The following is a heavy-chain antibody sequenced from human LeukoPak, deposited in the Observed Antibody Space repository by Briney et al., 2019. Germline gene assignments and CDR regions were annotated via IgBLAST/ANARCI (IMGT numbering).Heavy chain of an antibody. D-gene: IGHD4-17*01. CDR1: RFTFSIYA. V-gene: IGHV3-23*01. Sequence: GGSLRLSCAASRFTFSIYAMTWVREARGKGLEWGSTISGRGKIFYADSVKGRFTISRDNSKDTLYVQMNSLRAEDTAVYHCAMSWDFGDYGSFCYFDFWGQGALVTVPS. J-gene: IGHJ4*02. CDR3: AMSWDFGDYGSFCYFDF. CDR2: ISGRGKI.